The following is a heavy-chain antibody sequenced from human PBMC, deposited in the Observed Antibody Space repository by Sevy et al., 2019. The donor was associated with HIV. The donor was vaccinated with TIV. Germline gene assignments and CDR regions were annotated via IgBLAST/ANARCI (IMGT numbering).Heavy chain of an antibody. D-gene: IGHD3-16*01. J-gene: IGHJ4*02. Sequence: GGSLRLSCAASGYTFSSYAMSWVRQAPGKGLEWVSAISGSGGSTYYADSVKGRFTISRDNSKNTLYLQMNSLRAEDTAVYYCAKSSIMIVPSAAFGYWGQGTLVTVSS. CDR3: AKSSIMIVPSAAFGY. CDR2: ISGSGGST. CDR1: GYTFSSYA. V-gene: IGHV3-23*01.